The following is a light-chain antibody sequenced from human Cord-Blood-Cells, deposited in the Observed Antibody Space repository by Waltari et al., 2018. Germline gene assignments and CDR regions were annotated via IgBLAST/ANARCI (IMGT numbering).Light chain of an antibody. CDR2: DVR. CDR1: SSDVGGYNY. V-gene: IGLV2-11*01. Sequence: QSALTQPHSVSGSPGQSVTISCTGTSSDVGGYNYVSWYQQHPGKAPKLMIYDVRKRPSGVPDRFSGSKSGNTASLTISGLQAEDEADYYCCSYAGSYTFVFGTGTKVTVL. J-gene: IGLJ1*01. CDR3: CSYAGSYTFV.